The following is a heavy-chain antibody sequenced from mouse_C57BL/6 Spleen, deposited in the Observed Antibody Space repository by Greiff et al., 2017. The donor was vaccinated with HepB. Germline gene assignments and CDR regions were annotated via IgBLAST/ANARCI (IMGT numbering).Heavy chain of an antibody. CDR2: ISYDGSN. CDR1: GYSITSGYY. V-gene: IGHV3-6*01. Sequence: EVQLVESGPGLVKPSQSLSLTCSVTGYSITSGYYWNWIRQFPGNKLEWMGYISYDGSNNYNPSLKNRISITRDTSKNQFFLKLNSVTTEDTATYYCARTGYSKGGYYFDYWGQGTTLTVSS. J-gene: IGHJ2*01. CDR3: ARTGYSKGGYYFDY. D-gene: IGHD2-5*01.